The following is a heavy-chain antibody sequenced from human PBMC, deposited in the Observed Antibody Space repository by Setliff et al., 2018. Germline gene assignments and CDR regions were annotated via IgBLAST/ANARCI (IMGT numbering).Heavy chain of an antibody. CDR3: ARLPPLHTPMALTFDY. D-gene: IGHD5-18*01. CDR2: IYTSWST. Sequence: SETLSLTCTVSGDSISSRRNYWGWFRQPAGKELEWIGQIYTSWSTNYNPSLKSRVTIALDTSKNQFSLELRSVTAADTAVYYCARLPPLHTPMALTFDYWGQGILVTVSS. V-gene: IGHV4-61*09. CDR1: GDSISSRRNY. J-gene: IGHJ4*02.